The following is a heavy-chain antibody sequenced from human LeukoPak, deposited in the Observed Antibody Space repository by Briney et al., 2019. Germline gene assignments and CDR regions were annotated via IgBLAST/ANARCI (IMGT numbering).Heavy chain of an antibody. CDR2: ISGRGGST. Sequence: GGSLRLSCAASGFTFSSYAMSWLRPPPGEGREGGSTISGRGGSTYYAHYVKGRFTISRVNYKITLYLQMNSPRAEDTAIYYCAKAGGSTLKYCYYMDAWGKGTPVTVSS. CDR1: GFTFSSYA. CDR3: AKAGGSTLKYCYYMDA. J-gene: IGHJ6*03. D-gene: IGHD1-14*01. V-gene: IGHV3-23*01.